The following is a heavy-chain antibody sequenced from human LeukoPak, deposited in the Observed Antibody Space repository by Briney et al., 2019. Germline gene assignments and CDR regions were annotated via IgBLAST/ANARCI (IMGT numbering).Heavy chain of an antibody. CDR3: AREGVYYGSGSRYYYYYMDV. J-gene: IGHJ6*03. V-gene: IGHV4-4*07. CDR1: GGSISSYY. CDR2: IYTSGST. D-gene: IGHD3-10*01. Sequence: PSETLSLTCTVSGGSISSYYWSWIRQPAGKGLEWIGRIYTSGSTNYNPSLKSRVTMSEDTSKNQFSLKLSSVTAADTAVYYCAREGVYYGSGSRYYYYYMDVWGKGTTVTVSS.